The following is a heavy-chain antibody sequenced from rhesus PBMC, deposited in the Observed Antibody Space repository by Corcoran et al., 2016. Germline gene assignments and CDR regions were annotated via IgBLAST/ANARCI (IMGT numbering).Heavy chain of an antibody. CDR1: GGSISSNY. D-gene: IGHD2-21*01. V-gene: IGHV4-173*01. CDR2: ISVSDGTT. Sequence: QLQLQESGPGLVKPSETLSLTCAVSGGSISSNYWSWIRQPPGKGLDWIGRISVSDGTTDYNPSLKSQFTISTDTSKNQFSLKLSSVTAADTAVYYCARESVLVVVAIGAFDYWGQGVLVTVSS. CDR3: ARESVLVVVAIGAFDY. J-gene: IGHJ4*01.